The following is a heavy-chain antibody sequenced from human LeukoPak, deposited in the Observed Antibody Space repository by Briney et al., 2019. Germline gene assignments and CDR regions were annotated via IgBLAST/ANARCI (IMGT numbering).Heavy chain of an antibody. D-gene: IGHD6-6*01. V-gene: IGHV3-30*14. CDR1: GGTFSSYA. CDR3: ARTPDIDIAARQNSWFDP. CDR2: ISYDGSNK. J-gene: IGHJ5*02. Sequence: SCKASGGTFSSYAMHWVRQSPGKGLEWVAVISYDGSNKYYADSVKGRYTISRDNSKNTLYLQMNNLRPEDTAVYYCARTPDIDIAARQNSWFDPWGQGTLVTVSS.